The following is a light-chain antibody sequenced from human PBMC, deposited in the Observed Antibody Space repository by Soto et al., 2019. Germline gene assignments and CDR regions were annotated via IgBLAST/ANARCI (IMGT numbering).Light chain of an antibody. CDR2: KVS. Sequence: DVVVTQSPDSLPVTLGQPASISCRSSQSLVHSDGNTYLNWFHQRPGQSPRRLIYKVSIRDSRVPDRFTGTESVTHLTLQISSLEAADVGLYYCIQATHWPCSFGGGTKVETK. CDR1: QSLVHSDGNTY. J-gene: IGKJ4*01. V-gene: IGKV2-30*02. CDR3: IQATHWPCS.